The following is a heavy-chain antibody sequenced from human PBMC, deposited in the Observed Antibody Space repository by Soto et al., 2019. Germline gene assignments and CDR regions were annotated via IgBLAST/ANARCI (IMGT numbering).Heavy chain of an antibody. V-gene: IGHV3-48*03. J-gene: IGHJ3*02. CDR1: GFTFRSYE. CDR2: ISNSGSTI. Sequence: GGSLRLSCVASGFTFRSYEMNWVRQAPGKGLEWVSYISNSGSTIYYADSVKGRFTISRDNAKDSLYLQMNSLRAEDTAVYYCAKLSFYDAFHIWGQGTMVTVSS. CDR3: AKLSFYDAFHI.